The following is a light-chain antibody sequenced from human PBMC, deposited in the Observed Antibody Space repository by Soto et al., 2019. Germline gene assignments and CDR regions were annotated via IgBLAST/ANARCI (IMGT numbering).Light chain of an antibody. Sequence: EIVMTQSPATLSVSPGERATLSCRASQSVTSNYLAWYQQKPGQAPRLLIYGASSRATGIPDRFSGSGSGTHFTLTSSRLEPEDFAVYYCQQYGNSRWTFGQGTKVDIK. J-gene: IGKJ1*01. CDR3: QQYGNSRWT. CDR1: QSVTSNY. CDR2: GAS. V-gene: IGKV3-20*01.